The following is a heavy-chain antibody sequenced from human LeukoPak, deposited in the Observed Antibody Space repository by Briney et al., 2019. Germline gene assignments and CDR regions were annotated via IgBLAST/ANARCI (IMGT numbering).Heavy chain of an antibody. V-gene: IGHV1-46*01. CDR3: ARGGDMATVPHLYYFEY. J-gene: IGHJ4*02. Sequence: ASVKVSCKASGYTFTNNYLHWVRQAPGQGLEWMGIINPSGGSTTYAQNFQGRVTMTRDTSTSTVYMELSSLRSEDTAVCYCARGGDMATVPHLYYFEYWGQGTLVTVSS. D-gene: IGHD5-24*01. CDR2: INPSGGST. CDR1: GYTFTNNY.